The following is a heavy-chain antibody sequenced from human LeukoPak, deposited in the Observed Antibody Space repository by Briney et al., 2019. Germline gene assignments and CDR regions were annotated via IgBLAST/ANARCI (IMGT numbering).Heavy chain of an antibody. CDR1: GGSFSDYY. CDR3: ARAPKIAVPGAPPGKN. CDR2: INRSGST. V-gene: IGHV4-34*01. J-gene: IGHJ4*02. Sequence: SETLSLTCAVYGGSFSDYYRSWIRQPPGKGLEWIGEINRSGSTNYNPSLESRVTISVDTSRNQFSLELTSVTAADTAVYYCARAPKIAVPGAPPGKNWGQGTLVTVSS. D-gene: IGHD6-19*01.